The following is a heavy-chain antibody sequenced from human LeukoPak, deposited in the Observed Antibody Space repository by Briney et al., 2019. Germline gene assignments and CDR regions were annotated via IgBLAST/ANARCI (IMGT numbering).Heavy chain of an antibody. CDR3: AKGAGYDYYGVDV. Sequence: GGSLRLSCAASGFTVSNYAMTWVRQAPGGGLEWVSTISGSGVSTYYADSVKGRFTISRDSSKNTLCLQMTSLRAGDTAVYYCAKGAGYDYYGVDVWGQGTTVTVSS. J-gene: IGHJ6*02. CDR1: GFTVSNYA. V-gene: IGHV3-23*01. CDR2: ISGSGVST.